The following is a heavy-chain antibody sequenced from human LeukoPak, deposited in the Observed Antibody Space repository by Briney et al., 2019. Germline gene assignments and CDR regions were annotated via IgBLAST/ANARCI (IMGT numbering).Heavy chain of an antibody. Sequence: GGSLRLSCAASGFTFNSYAMHWVRQAPGKGLEWVSFIRYDGSNKYYADSVKGRFTISRDNSKNTLYLQMNSLRTEDTAVYYCAKETFYCSGGSCYYDYWGQGTLVTVSS. CDR1: GFTFNSYA. D-gene: IGHD2-15*01. CDR2: IRYDGSNK. CDR3: AKETFYCSGGSCYYDY. V-gene: IGHV3-30*02. J-gene: IGHJ4*02.